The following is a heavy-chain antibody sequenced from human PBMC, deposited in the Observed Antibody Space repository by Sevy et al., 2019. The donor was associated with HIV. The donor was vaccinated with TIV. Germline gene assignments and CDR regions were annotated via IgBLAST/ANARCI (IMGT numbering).Heavy chain of an antibody. Sequence: GGSLRLSCAASGFTFDDYTMHWVRQAPGKGLEWVSLISWDGGSTYYADSVKGRFTISRDNSKNSLYLQMNSLRTEDTALYYCAKDILKEWLDDGMDVRGQGTTVTVSS. J-gene: IGHJ6*02. CDR2: ISWDGGST. CDR1: GFTFDDYT. CDR3: AKDILKEWLDDGMDV. D-gene: IGHD6-19*01. V-gene: IGHV3-43*01.